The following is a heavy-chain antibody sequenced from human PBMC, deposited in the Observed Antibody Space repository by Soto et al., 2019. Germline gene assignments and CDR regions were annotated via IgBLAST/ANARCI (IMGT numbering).Heavy chain of an antibody. CDR3: ARKFRDSPAAKGGFYYYYYMDV. CDR1: GGSFSGYY. CDR2: INNSGRT. D-gene: IGHD2-2*01. Sequence: PSETLSLTCAVYGGSFSGYYWSLIRQPPGKGLEGMWEINNSGRTNDTPYLRSRGTISVDTSKNQFSLKLSSVTAADTAVYYCARKFRDSPAAKGGFYYYYYMDVWGKGTTVTVSS. J-gene: IGHJ6*03. V-gene: IGHV4-34*01.